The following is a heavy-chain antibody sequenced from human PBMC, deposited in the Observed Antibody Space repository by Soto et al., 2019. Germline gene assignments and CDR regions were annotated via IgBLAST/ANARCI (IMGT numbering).Heavy chain of an antibody. V-gene: IGHV3-23*01. CDR3: AKDDWGSSWPQGRFDY. Sequence: EVQLLESGGGLVQPGGSLRLSCAASGFTFSSYAMSWVRQAPGKGLEWVSAISGSGGSTYYADSVKGRFTISRDNSKNTLYLQMNSLRAEDTAVYYCAKDDWGSSWPQGRFDYWGQGTLVTVSS. J-gene: IGHJ4*02. CDR1: GFTFSSYA. D-gene: IGHD6-13*01. CDR2: ISGSGGST.